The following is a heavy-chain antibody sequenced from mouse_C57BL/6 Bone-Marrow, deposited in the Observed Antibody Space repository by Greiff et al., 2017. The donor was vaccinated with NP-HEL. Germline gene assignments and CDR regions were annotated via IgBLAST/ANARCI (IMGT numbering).Heavy chain of an antibody. CDR1: GFTFTDYY. V-gene: IGHV7-3*01. J-gene: IGHJ3*01. D-gene: IGHD3-2*02. CDR2: IRNKANGYTT. Sequence: EVKLMESGGGLVQPGGSLSLSCAASGFTFTDYYMSWVRQPPGKALEWLGFIRNKANGYTTEYSASVKGRFTISRDNSQSILYLQMNALRAEDSATYYCARSDSSASFAYWGQGTLVTVSA. CDR3: ARSDSSASFAY.